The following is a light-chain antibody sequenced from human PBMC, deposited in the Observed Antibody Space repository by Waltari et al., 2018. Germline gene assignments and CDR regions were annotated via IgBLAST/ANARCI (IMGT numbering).Light chain of an antibody. CDR3: QQYDTLPLI. CDR1: QDISID. V-gene: IGKV1-33*01. CDR2: DAS. J-gene: IGKJ4*01. Sequence: DIQMTQSPSSLSASVGDRVTITCQASQDISIDLNWYQQKPGKAPKLLIYDASNLGIGVPSRFSGSGSGTHFTFTISSLQPEDIATYYCQQYDTLPLIFGGGTKVESK.